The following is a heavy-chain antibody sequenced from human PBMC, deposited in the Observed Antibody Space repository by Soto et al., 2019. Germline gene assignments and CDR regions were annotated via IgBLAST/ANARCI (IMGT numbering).Heavy chain of an antibody. J-gene: IGHJ5*02. Sequence: ASVKVSCKASGGPFSSYTISWVRQAPGQGLEWMGRIIPILGIANYAQKFQGRVTITADKSTSTAYMELSSLRSEDTAVYYCARAPDYDILTGYYLTQGFDPWGQGTLVTVSS. D-gene: IGHD3-9*01. CDR3: ARAPDYDILTGYYLTQGFDP. CDR2: IIPILGIA. CDR1: GGPFSSYT. V-gene: IGHV1-69*02.